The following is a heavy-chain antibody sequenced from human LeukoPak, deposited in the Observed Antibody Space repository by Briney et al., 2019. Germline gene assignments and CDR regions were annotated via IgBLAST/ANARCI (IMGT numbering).Heavy chain of an antibody. V-gene: IGHV3-74*01. D-gene: IGHD3-3*01. CDR1: GFTFSNYQ. CDR2: INSDGTNT. CDR3: ARECWCGWLPSLMDV. Sequence: GGSLRLSCAVSGFTFSNYQMHWVRHAPGKGLVWVSHINSDGTNTNYADSVKGRFTISRDNAKNTLYLQMNSLRGEDTAVYYCARECWCGWLPSLMDVWGKGTTVTVSS. J-gene: IGHJ6*03.